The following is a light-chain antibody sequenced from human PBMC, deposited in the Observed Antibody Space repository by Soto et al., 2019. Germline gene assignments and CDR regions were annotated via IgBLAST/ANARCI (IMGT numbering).Light chain of an antibody. Sequence: EIVLTQSPGTLSLSPGERATLSCRASERLSTVYLAWYQQRPGQPPRLLIYGASNRATGIPDRFSGSGSGTDFTLIINRLEPADVAIYHCQQYGGSARITFGQGTRLESK. CDR2: GAS. V-gene: IGKV3-20*01. CDR1: ERLSTVY. J-gene: IGKJ5*01. CDR3: QQYGGSARIT.